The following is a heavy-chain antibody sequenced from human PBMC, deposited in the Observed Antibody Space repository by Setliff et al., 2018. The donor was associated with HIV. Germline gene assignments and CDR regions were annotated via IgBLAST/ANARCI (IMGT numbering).Heavy chain of an antibody. J-gene: IGHJ3*02. CDR2: MNSKTRGGAP. Sequence: SWIRQPPGKGLEWVGHMNSKTRGGAPDYAAPVKGRFTISRDDSKNTLYLQMDSLSTEDTAVYYCILLGMHGALNIWGQGTMVTVSS. V-gene: IGHV3-15*01. CDR3: ILLGMHGALNI. D-gene: IGHD7-27*01.